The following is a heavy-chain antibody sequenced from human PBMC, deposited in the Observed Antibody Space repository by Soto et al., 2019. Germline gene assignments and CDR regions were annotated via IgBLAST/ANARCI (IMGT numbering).Heavy chain of an antibody. CDR2: IWYDGSNK. V-gene: IGHV3-33*01. D-gene: IGHD6-19*01. CDR3: ARGYSSGWPEDY. CDR1: GFTFSSYG. J-gene: IGHJ4*02. Sequence: QVQLVESGGGVVQPGRSLRLSYAASGFTFSSYGMHWVRQAPGKGLEWVAVIWYDGSNKYYADSVKGRFTISRDNSKNTLYLQMNSLRAEDTAVYYCARGYSSGWPEDYWGQGTLVTVSS.